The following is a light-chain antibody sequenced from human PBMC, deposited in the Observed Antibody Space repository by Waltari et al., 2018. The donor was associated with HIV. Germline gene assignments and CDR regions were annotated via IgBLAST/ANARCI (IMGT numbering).Light chain of an antibody. V-gene: IGKV3-15*01. J-gene: IGKJ2*01. CDR2: GAS. CDR3: QQYNKWPYT. CDR1: QSVNST. Sequence: EIVLTQSPATLSVSPGARATLSCRASQSVNSTLAWYQQKRGQAPGLLIYGASTRATGVAARFSGSGSGTEFTLTISSLQSEDFAVYYCQQYNKWPYTFGQGTKLEVK.